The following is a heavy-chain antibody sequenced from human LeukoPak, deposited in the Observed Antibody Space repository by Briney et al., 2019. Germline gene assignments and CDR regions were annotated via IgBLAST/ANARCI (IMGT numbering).Heavy chain of an antibody. V-gene: IGHV3-23*01. CDR3: AKQQWLVDY. CDR2: ISGSGGST. Sequence: GESLKISCAASGFTFSSYAMSWVRQAPGKGLEWVSAISGSGGSTYYADSVKGRFTISRDNSKNTLYLQMNSLRAEDAAVYYCAKQQWLVDYWGQGTLVTVSS. J-gene: IGHJ4*02. D-gene: IGHD6-19*01. CDR1: GFTFSSYA.